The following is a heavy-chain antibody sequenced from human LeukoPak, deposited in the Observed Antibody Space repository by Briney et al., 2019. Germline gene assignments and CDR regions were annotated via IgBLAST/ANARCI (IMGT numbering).Heavy chain of an antibody. CDR1: GGTFSSYA. V-gene: IGHV1-69*04. D-gene: IGHD6-13*01. Sequence: ASVKVSCKASGGTFSSYAISWVRQAPGQGLEWMGRIIPILGIANYAQKFQGRVTITADKSTSTAYMELSSLRSEDTAVYYCARGTAAVTGGYYYYYGMDVWGQGTTVTVSS. J-gene: IGHJ6*02. CDR2: IIPILGIA. CDR3: ARGTAAVTGGYYYYYGMDV.